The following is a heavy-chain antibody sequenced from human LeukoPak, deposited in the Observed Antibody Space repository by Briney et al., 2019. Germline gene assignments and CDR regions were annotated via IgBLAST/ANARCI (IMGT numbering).Heavy chain of an antibody. D-gene: IGHD2-21*02. CDR2: IYYSGST. V-gene: IGHV4-59*01. CDR3: ARVGGDWGTLNY. Sequence: SETLSLTCTVPGGSISSYYWSWTRQPPGKGLEWIGYIYYSGSTNYNPSLKSRVTISVDTSKNQFSLKLSSVTAADTAVYYCARVGGDWGTLNYWGQGTLVTVPS. CDR1: GGSISSYY. J-gene: IGHJ4*02.